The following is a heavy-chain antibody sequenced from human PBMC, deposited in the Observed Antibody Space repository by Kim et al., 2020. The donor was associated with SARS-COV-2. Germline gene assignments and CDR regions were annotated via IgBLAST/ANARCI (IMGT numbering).Heavy chain of an antibody. V-gene: IGHV1-46*01. J-gene: IGHJ5*02. CDR1: GYTLPELS. D-gene: IGHD1-26*01. CDR2: IDPGDGNT. Sequence: ASVKVSCKASGYTLPELSMHWVRQAPGQGLEWMGVIDPGDGNTSYAQKFQGRVTMTRDTSTSTVYMELSSLRSEDTAVYYCARWRGRGARWCDPWGQGTLVTVSS. CDR3: ARWRGRGARWCDP.